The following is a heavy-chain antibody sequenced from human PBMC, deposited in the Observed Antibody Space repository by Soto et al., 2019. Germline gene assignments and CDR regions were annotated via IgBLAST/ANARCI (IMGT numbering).Heavy chain of an antibody. V-gene: IGHV3-66*01. J-gene: IGHJ6*02. CDR2: IYSGGST. D-gene: IGHD1-1*01. CDR1: GFTVSSNY. Sequence: EVQLVESGGGLVQPGGSLRLSCAASGFTVSSNYMSWVRQAPGKGLEWASVIYSGGSTYYADSVKGRFTISRDNSKNTLYLQMNSLRAEDTAVYYCASENDEDYYYYGMDVWGQGTTVTVSS. CDR3: ASENDEDYYYYGMDV.